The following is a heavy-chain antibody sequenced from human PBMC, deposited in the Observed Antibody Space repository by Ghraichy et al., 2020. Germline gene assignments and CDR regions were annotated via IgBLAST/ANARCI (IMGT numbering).Heavy chain of an antibody. CDR1: GFTFSSYS. Sequence: GESLNISCAASGFTFSSYSMNWVRQAPGKGLEWVSYISSSSSTIYYADSVKGRFTISRDNAKNSLYLQMNSLRAEDTAVYYCASRVRFLEWLSSGHGMDVWGQGTTVTVSS. J-gene: IGHJ6*02. CDR3: ASRVRFLEWLSSGHGMDV. V-gene: IGHV3-48*04. D-gene: IGHD3-3*01. CDR2: ISSSSSTI.